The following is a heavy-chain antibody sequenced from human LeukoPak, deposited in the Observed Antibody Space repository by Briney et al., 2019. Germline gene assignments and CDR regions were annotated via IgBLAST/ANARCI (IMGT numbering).Heavy chain of an antibody. CDR3: ARSDARLVEAFDI. CDR1: GFTFSSYG. D-gene: IGHD3-9*01. Sequence: QSGGSLRLSCAASGFTFSSYGMHWVRQAPGKGLEWVAVISYDGSNKYYADSVKGRFTISRDNSKNTLYLQMNSLRAEDAAVYYCARSDARLVEAFDIWGQGTMVTVSS. V-gene: IGHV3-30*03. CDR2: ISYDGSNK. J-gene: IGHJ3*02.